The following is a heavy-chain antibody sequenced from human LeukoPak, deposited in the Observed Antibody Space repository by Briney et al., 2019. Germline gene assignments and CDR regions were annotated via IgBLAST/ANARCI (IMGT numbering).Heavy chain of an antibody. Sequence: PSETLSLTCAVYGGSFSGYYWSWIRQPPGKGLEWIGEINHSGSTNYNPSLKSRVTISVDTSKNQFSLRLSSVTAADTAIYYCARLGVTRGFDYWGQGTLVTVSS. CDR3: ARLGVTRGFDY. V-gene: IGHV4-34*01. D-gene: IGHD2-21*02. CDR2: INHSGST. J-gene: IGHJ4*02. CDR1: GGSFSGYY.